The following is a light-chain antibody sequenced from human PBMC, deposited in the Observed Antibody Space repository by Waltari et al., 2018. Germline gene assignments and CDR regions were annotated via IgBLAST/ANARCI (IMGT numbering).Light chain of an antibody. CDR3: ATWDASLGVL. CDR2: KTN. CDR1: SSNIEINY. J-gene: IGLJ2*01. Sequence: QSVLTQPPSTSGTPGQRVTISCSGSSSNIEINYVYWYQHPPDTTPKLLLYKTNQPPSGVPDRFSGSKSGTSASLVSSGLRSEDEADYYCATWDASLGVLFGGGTKLTVL. V-gene: IGLV1-47*01.